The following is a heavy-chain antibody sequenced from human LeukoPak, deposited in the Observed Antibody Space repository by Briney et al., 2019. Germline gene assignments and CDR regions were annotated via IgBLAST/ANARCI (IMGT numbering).Heavy chain of an antibody. D-gene: IGHD6-19*01. CDR3: ARDVWTGVAVSDY. CDR2: IKEDGRIQ. J-gene: IGHJ4*02. Sequence: GESLRLSCVASGFTFSSYWMTWVRQAPGKGLEWLANIKEDGRIQYYLDSVRGRFTISRDNAKTSVYLQLNSLRADDTAVYYCARDVWTGVAVSDYWGQGTLVTVSS. V-gene: IGHV3-7*01. CDR1: GFTFSSYW.